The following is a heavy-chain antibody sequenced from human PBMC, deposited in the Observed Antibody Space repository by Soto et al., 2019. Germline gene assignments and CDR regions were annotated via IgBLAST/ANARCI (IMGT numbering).Heavy chain of an antibody. J-gene: IGHJ4*02. Sequence: EVQLVESGGGLVQPGGSLRLPCAASGFTFTTYWMTWVRQPPGKGLEWVASINQDGSERYYVDSVRGRFTISRDNAKNSLYLKMNSLRGEDTAAYYCVCGGNIFVYWGQGTLVTVSP. V-gene: IGHV3-7*01. CDR3: VCGGNIFVY. D-gene: IGHD3-16*01. CDR2: INQDGSER. CDR1: GFTFTTYW.